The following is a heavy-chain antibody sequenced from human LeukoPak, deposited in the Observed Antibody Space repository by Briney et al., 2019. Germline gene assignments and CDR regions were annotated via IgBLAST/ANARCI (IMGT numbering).Heavy chain of an antibody. CDR3: ARGGRLLGKFDY. CDR1: GGSISSYY. CDR2: IYYSGST. J-gene: IGHJ4*02. Sequence: PSETLSLTCTVSGGSISSYYWSWIRQPPGKGLEWIGYIYYSGSTNYNPSLKSRVTISVDTSTNQFSLKLSSVTAADTAVYFCARGGRLLGKFDYWGRGTLVTVSS. D-gene: IGHD3-22*01. V-gene: IGHV4-59*01.